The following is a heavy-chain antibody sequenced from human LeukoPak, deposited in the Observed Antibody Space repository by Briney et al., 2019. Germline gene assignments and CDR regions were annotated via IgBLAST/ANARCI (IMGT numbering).Heavy chain of an antibody. CDR3: ARDDCSSTSCYQLDP. D-gene: IGHD2-2*01. V-gene: IGHV3-48*03. CDR2: ISSSGSTI. Sequence: PGGSLRLSCAASGFTLSSYEMNWVRQAPGKGLEWVSYISSSGSTIYYADSVKGRFTISRDNAKNSLYLQMNSLRAGDTAVYYCARDDCSSTSCYQLDPWGQGTLVTVSS. J-gene: IGHJ5*02. CDR1: GFTLSSYE.